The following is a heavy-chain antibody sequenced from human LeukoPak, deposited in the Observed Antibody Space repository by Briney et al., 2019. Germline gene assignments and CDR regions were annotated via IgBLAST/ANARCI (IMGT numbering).Heavy chain of an antibody. CDR1: GGSISSYY. V-gene: IGHV4-59*01. D-gene: IGHD3-22*01. CDR3: ARERPDYYDSSGYYQFDAFDI. J-gene: IGHJ3*02. CDR2: IYYSGST. Sequence: SETLSLTCTVSGGSISSYYWSWIRQPPGKGLEWIGYIYYSGSTNYNPSLKSRVTISVDTSKNQFSLKLSSVTAADTAVYYCARERPDYYDSSGYYQFDAFDIWGQGTMVTVSS.